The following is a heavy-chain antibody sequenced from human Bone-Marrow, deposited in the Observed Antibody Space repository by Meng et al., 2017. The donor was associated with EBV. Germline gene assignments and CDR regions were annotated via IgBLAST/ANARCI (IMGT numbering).Heavy chain of an antibody. CDR1: GFTLRDYY. Sequence: QVQLVQSGGXLVKRGGXXRVXXXVSGFTLRDYYMSWIRQAPGKGLEWVSYMSGSGNTISYVDSVKGRFIISADNSRNLFYLQMNSLSVEDTAVYYCAIDPDQFGSGYFGYWGRGTLVTVSS. J-gene: IGHJ4*02. CDR2: MSGSGNTI. V-gene: IGHV3-11*01. D-gene: IGHD3-10*01. CDR3: AIDPDQFGSGYFGY.